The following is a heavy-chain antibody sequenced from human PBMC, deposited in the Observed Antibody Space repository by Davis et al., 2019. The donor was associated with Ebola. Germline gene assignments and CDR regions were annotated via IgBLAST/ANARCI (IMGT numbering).Heavy chain of an antibody. Sequence: PGGSLRLSCAVYGGSFSGYYWSWIRQPPGKGLEWIGEINHSGSTNYNPSLKSRVTISVDTSKNQFSLQLNSVTPEDTAVYYCAREAETSMIYSLNYFDYWGQGTLVTVSS. V-gene: IGHV4-34*01. J-gene: IGHJ4*02. CDR3: AREAETSMIYSLNYFDY. D-gene: IGHD2-8*01. CDR1: GGSFSGYY. CDR2: INHSGST.